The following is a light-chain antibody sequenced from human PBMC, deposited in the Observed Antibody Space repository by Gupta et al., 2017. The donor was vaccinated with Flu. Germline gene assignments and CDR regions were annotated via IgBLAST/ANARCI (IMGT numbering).Light chain of an antibody. CDR2: KDS. Sequence: SYELPQPPSVSVSPGQAAWITCSGDVLSKHFAYWYQQKSGQAPGVVMYKDSERHAGSPERFSGSSSGTTVTLTISGVQADDEADYYCQSSDRRGTYKVIFGGGTKLTVL. V-gene: IGLV3-25*02. J-gene: IGLJ2*01. CDR3: QSSDRRGTYKVI. CDR1: VLSKHF.